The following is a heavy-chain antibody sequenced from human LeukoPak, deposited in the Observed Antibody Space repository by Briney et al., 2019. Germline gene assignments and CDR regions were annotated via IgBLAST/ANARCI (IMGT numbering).Heavy chain of an antibody. Sequence: GGSLRLSCAASGFTVSSNYMSWVRQAPGKGLEWVSVIYVDGSTYYADSVKGRFTISRDNSKNTLSLQMNSLRAEDTAVYYCARGMGYSYGYDYWGQGTLVTVSS. CDR1: GFTVSSNY. CDR3: ARGMGYSYGYDY. V-gene: IGHV3-53*01. CDR2: IYVDGST. J-gene: IGHJ4*02. D-gene: IGHD5-18*01.